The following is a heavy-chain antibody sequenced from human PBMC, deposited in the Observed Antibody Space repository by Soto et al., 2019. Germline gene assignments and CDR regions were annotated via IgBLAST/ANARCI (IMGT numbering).Heavy chain of an antibody. CDR1: GYTFTGYY. CDR3: ARDYREVVPAADYYYYYMDV. CDR2: INPNSGGT. V-gene: IGHV1-2*04. Sequence: QVQLVQSGAEVKKPGASVKVSCKASGYTFTGYYMHWVRQAPGQGLEWMGWINPNSGGTNYAQKFQGWVTMTRDTSISTAYMELSRLRSDDTAVYYYARDYREVVPAADYYYYYMDVWGKGTTVTVSS. J-gene: IGHJ6*03. D-gene: IGHD2-2*01.